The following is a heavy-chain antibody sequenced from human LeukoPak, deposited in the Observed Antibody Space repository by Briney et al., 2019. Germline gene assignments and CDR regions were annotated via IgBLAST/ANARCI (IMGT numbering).Heavy chain of an antibody. CDR2: IYYSGST. J-gene: IGHJ4*02. Sequence: SETLSLTCTVSGGSISSSSYYWGWIRQPPGKGLEWIGRIYYSGSTYYNPSLKSRVTISVDTSKNQFSLKLSSVTAADTAVYYCARPTIQWLGNPDYYFDYWGQGTLVTVSS. V-gene: IGHV4-39*01. D-gene: IGHD6-19*01. CDR1: GGSISSSSYY. CDR3: ARPTIQWLGNPDYYFDY.